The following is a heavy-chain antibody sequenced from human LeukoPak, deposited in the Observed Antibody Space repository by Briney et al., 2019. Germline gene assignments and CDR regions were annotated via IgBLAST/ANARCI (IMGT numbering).Heavy chain of an antibody. J-gene: IGHJ4*02. CDR3: ASSEGGYSSSWYYSQLLPHY. V-gene: IGHV4-34*01. CDR1: GGSFGDYY. D-gene: IGHD6-13*01. CDR2: INYSGST. Sequence: SETLSLTCAIYGGSFGDYYWSWVRQPPGQGLEWFGEINYSGSTTYYNPSLKSRVTISVDTSKNQFSLKLSSVTAADTAVYYCASSEGGYSSSWYYSQLLPHYWGQGTLVTVSS.